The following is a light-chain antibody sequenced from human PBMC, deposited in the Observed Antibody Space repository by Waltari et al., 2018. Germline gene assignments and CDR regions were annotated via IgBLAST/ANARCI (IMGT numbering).Light chain of an antibody. J-gene: IGKJ2*01. CDR3: MQGLQTPFT. CDR2: FGS. CDR1: QSLLHSNGYYY. V-gene: IGKV2-28*01. Sequence: DIMMTQSPISLPVTPGEPANISCRSSQSLLHSNGYYYLDWYLQKPGQSPQLLIYFGSNRASGVADKFSGRASGTDFTLKVSRVETEDVGVYFCMQGLQTPFTFGQGTKLEI.